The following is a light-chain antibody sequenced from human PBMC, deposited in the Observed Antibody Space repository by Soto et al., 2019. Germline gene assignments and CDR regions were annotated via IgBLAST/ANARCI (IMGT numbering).Light chain of an antibody. CDR1: QSILYSPNNKNY. CDR2: WAS. V-gene: IGKV4-1*01. CDR3: QQYADTPRT. J-gene: IGKJ1*01. Sequence: DIVMTQSPDSLTVSLGERATINCKSSQSILYSPNNKNYLAWYQHKPGQPPKLLIYWASMRESGVPDRFRSSGSGTDFTLTISSLQAEDVAVYYCQQYADTPRTFGQGTKVEIK.